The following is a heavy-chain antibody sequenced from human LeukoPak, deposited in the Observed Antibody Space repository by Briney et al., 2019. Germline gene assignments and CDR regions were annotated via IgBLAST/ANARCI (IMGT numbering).Heavy chain of an antibody. Sequence: PGGSLRLSCAASGFTFSSYWMSWVRQAPGKGLEWVANIKQDGSEKYYVDSVKGRFTISRDNAKNSLYLQMNSLRAEDTAVYYCARGPYYDILTGQGPYFDYWGQGTLVTVSS. V-gene: IGHV3-7*04. D-gene: IGHD3-9*01. CDR1: GFTFSSYW. CDR2: IKQDGSEK. J-gene: IGHJ4*02. CDR3: ARGPYYDILTGQGPYFDY.